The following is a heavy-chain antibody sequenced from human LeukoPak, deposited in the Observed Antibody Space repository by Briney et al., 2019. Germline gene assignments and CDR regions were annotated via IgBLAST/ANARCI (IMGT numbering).Heavy chain of an antibody. J-gene: IGHJ4*02. CDR1: GFTFSSYA. Sequence: GGSLRLSCAASGFTFSSYAMRWVRQAPGKGLEWVAVISYDGSNKYYADSVKGRFTISRDNSKNTLYLQMNSLRAEDTAVYYVTTTDYWGQGTLVTVSS. CDR2: ISYDGSNK. D-gene: IGHD4-17*01. V-gene: IGHV3-30-3*01. CDR3: TTTDY.